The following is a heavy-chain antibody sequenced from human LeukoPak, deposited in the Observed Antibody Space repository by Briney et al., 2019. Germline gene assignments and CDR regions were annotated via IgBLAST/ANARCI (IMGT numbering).Heavy chain of an antibody. CDR2: INHRGST. CDR1: GGSFSGYY. V-gene: IGHV4-34*01. J-gene: IGHJ6*02. CDR3: ARLGWSYGMDV. D-gene: IGHD6-19*01. Sequence: SETLSLTCAVYGGSFSGYYWSWIRQPPGKGLERIGEINHRGSTNYNPSLKSRVTISVDTSKNQFSLKLSSVTAADTAVYYCARLGWSYGMDVWGQGTTVTVSS.